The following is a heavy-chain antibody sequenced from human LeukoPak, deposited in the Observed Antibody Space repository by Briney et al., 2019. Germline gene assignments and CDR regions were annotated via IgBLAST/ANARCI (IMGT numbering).Heavy chain of an antibody. D-gene: IGHD2-21*02. CDR3: ARGRRIAYCGGDCFAKYYYGMDV. CDR2: INHSGST. Sequence: SETLSLTCAVYGGSFSGYYWSWIRQPPGKGLEWIGEINHSGSTNYNPSLKSRVTISVDTSKNQFSLKLSSVTAADTAVYYCARGRRIAYCGGDCFAKYYYGMDVWGQGTTVTVSS. CDR1: GGSFSGYY. J-gene: IGHJ6*02. V-gene: IGHV4-34*01.